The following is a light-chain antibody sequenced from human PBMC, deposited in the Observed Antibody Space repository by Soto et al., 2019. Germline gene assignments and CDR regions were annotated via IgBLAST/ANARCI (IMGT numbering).Light chain of an antibody. J-gene: IGKJ3*01. CDR3: QQYYSFPPT. CDR1: QTISSH. V-gene: IGKV1-39*01. CDR2: AAS. Sequence: DIQMTQSPSSLSASVGDRVIITCRASQTISSHLNWYQQKPGKAPNLLVYAASTLQSGVPSRFSGSGSGTDFTLTISCLQSEDFATYYCQQYYSFPPTFGPGTKVDI.